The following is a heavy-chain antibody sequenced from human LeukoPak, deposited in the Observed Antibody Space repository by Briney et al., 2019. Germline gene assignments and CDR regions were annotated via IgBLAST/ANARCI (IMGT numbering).Heavy chain of an antibody. D-gene: IGHD1-1*01. V-gene: IGHV4-38-2*01. CDR1: GYSISSGYY. Sequence: SETLSLTCAVSGYSISSGYYWGWIRQPPGKGLEWIGSIYHSGSTYYNPSLKSRVTISVNTSKNQFSLKLSSVTAADTAVYYCARHGIWSDVGYWGQGTLVTVSS. CDR2: IYHSGST. CDR3: ARHGIWSDVGY. J-gene: IGHJ4*02.